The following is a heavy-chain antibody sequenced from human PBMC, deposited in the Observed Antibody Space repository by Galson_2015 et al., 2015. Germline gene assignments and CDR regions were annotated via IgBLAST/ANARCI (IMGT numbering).Heavy chain of an antibody. CDR2: IWYDGSNK. CDR1: GFTFSSYG. D-gene: IGHD4-17*01. J-gene: IGHJ4*02. CDR3: AWQRVGRVDYAHLDY. Sequence: SLRLSCAASGFTFSSYGMHWVRQAPGKGLEWVAAIWYDGSNKYYADSVKGRFTISRDNSKNTLYLQMNSLRAEDTAVYYCAWQRVGRVDYAHLDYWGKGTLVTVSS. V-gene: IGHV3-33*01.